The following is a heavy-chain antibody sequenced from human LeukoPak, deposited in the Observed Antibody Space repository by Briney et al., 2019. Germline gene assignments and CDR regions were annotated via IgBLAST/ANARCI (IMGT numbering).Heavy chain of an antibody. CDR3: TKDAGPSSLTPYSVGLFDF. J-gene: IGHJ1*01. CDR1: GYTFSNFA. V-gene: IGHV3-30*04. D-gene: IGHD2-21*01. CDR2: ISKDGGEK. Sequence: GGSLRLSCAVSGYTFSNFAVNWVRQAPGKGLEWVAVISKDGGEKYFSDSMKGRFTVSRDNSKNTAYLQMNSPRSEDTAMYYCTKDAGPSSLTPYSVGLFDFCGPGPLVPVSS.